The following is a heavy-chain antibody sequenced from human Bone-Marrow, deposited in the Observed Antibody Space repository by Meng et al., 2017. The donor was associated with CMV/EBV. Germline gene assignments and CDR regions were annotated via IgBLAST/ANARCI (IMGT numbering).Heavy chain of an antibody. CDR2: ISSSSSYI. CDR3: ASPSPIVLRVLKWLPYFDY. CDR1: GFTLGSFT. J-gene: IGHJ4*02. D-gene: IGHD3-3*01. V-gene: IGHV3-21*01. Sequence: GGSLRLSCAASGFTLGSFTMHWVRQAPGKGLEWVSSISSSSSYIYYADSVKGRFTISRDNAKNSLYLQMNSLRAEDTAVYDCASPSPIVLRVLKWLPYFDYWGQGTLVTVSS.